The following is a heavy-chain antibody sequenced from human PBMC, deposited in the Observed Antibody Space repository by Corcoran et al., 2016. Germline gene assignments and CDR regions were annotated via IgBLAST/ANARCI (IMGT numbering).Heavy chain of an antibody. V-gene: IGHV3-53*01. CDR2: IYSGGST. CDR1: GFTVSSNY. D-gene: IGHD3-3*01. J-gene: IGHJ6*02. Sequence: EVQLVESGGGLIQPGGSLRLSCAASGFTVSSNYMSWVRQAPGKGLEWVSVIYSGGSTYYADSVKGRFTISRDNSKNTLYLQMNSLRAEDTAVYYCARDGGGRFWGGYYYYGMDVWGQGTTVTVSS. CDR3: ARDGGGRFWGGYYYYGMDV.